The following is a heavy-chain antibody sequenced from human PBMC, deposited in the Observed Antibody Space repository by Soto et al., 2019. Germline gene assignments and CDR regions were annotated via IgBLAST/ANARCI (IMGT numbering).Heavy chain of an antibody. CDR3: AGTPFACSGGSCYSGSYFDN. J-gene: IGHJ4*02. V-gene: IGHV4-39*01. D-gene: IGHD2-15*01. Sequence: SETLSLTCTVSGGSISSSSYYWGWIRQPPGKGLEWIGSIYYSGSTYYNPSLKSRVTISVDTSKNQFSLKLSSVTAADTAVYYCAGTPFACSGGSCYSGSYFDNWGQGTLVTVSS. CDR1: GGSISSSSYY. CDR2: IYYSGST.